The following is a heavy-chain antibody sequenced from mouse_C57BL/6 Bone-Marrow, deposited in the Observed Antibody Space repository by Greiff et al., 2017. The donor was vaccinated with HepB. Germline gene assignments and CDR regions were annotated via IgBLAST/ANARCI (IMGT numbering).Heavy chain of an antibody. CDR3: ANYYDYDPHWYFDV. CDR1: GYTFTDYN. J-gene: IGHJ1*03. V-gene: IGHV1-39*01. Sequence: EVQLQQSGPVLVKPGASVKMSCKASGYTFTDYNMNWVKQSNGKSLEWIGVINPNYGTTSYNQKFKGKATLTVDQSSSTAYMQLNSLTSEDSAVYYCANYYDYDPHWYFDVWGTGTTVTVSS. CDR2: INPNYGTT. D-gene: IGHD2-4*01.